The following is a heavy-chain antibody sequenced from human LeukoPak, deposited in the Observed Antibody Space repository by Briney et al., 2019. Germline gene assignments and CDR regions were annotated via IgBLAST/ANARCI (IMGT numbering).Heavy chain of an antibody. Sequence: PGGSLRLSCAASGFSFSNYRMNWVRQAPGKGLEWVSSISSSSSYIYYADSGKGRFTISRDNAKNSLCLQMNSLRVEDTAVYYCARVGTGLADDYWGQGTLVTVSS. CDR1: GFSFSNYR. J-gene: IGHJ4*02. D-gene: IGHD3/OR15-3a*01. CDR3: ARVGTGLADDY. V-gene: IGHV3-21*01. CDR2: ISSSSSYI.